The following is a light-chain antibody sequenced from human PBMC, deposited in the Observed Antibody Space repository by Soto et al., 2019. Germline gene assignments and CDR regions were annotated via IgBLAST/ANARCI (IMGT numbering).Light chain of an antibody. J-gene: IGLJ1*01. V-gene: IGLV2-14*01. CDR3: SSYTSSSTQV. Sequence: QSALTQPASVSGSPGQSITISCTGTSSDVGGYNYVSWYQQHPGKAPKLMIYEVRNRPSGVSNRFSGSKSGNTASLTISVLQAEDEADYYGSSYTSSSTQVFGTGTKVTVL. CDR2: EVR. CDR1: SSDVGGYNY.